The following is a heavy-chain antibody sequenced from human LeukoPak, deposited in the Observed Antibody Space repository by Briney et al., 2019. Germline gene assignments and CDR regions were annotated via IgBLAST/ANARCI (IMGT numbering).Heavy chain of an antibody. J-gene: IGHJ4*02. CDR1: GGSMTSYY. D-gene: IGHD6-19*01. Sequence: SETLSLTCTVSGGSMTSYYWSWIRQPPGKGLEWIGYIYFNGSTNYNPSLKSRVTISLDMSKNQFSLKLSSVTAADTAVYYCARGEPAFSSGWYTYYFDYWGQGTLVTVSS. CDR2: IYFNGST. V-gene: IGHV4-59*01. CDR3: ARGEPAFSSGWYTYYFDY.